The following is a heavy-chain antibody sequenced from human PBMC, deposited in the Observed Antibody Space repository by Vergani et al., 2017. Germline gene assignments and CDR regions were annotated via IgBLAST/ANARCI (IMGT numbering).Heavy chain of an antibody. J-gene: IGHJ6*03. CDR1: GGSISSGDDY. Sequence: QVQLQESGPGLVKPSQTLSLTCTVSGGSISSGDDYWSWIRQPPGKGLEWIGYIYYSGSTYYNPSLKSRVTISVDTSKNQFSLKLSSVTAADTAVYYCARVEGIAALPDYYYYYYMDVWGKGTTVTVSS. D-gene: IGHD6-13*01. V-gene: IGHV4-30-4*01. CDR2: IYYSGST. CDR3: ARVEGIAALPDYYYYYYMDV.